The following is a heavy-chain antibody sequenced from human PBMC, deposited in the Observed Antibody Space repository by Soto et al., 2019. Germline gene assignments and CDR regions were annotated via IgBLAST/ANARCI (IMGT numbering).Heavy chain of an antibody. CDR3: ARGMSGSSWFYFYAMDV. J-gene: IGHJ6*02. CDR2: INPNSGGT. D-gene: IGHD6-13*01. Sequence: ASVKVSCQASRYTFTAYYVHWVRQAPGQGLEWMGWINPNSGGTSYAQKFQGWVTMTRDTSISTAYMELSRLTSGDTAVYYCARGMSGSSWFYFYAMDVWGQGTTVTVSS. CDR1: RYTFTAYY. V-gene: IGHV1-2*04.